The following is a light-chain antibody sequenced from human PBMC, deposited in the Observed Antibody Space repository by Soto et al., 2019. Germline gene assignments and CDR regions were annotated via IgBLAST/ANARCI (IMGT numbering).Light chain of an antibody. CDR3: QQYQSWPLT. Sequence: EIVMTQSPATLSVSPGERATLSCRASQSVHSNLAWYQQTPGLAPRLLIYVASTRATGIPARFSGSGSGTEFTLTISSLQSEDFAVYYCQQYQSWPLTFGGGTKVEIK. V-gene: IGKV3-15*01. J-gene: IGKJ4*01. CDR1: QSVHSN. CDR2: VAS.